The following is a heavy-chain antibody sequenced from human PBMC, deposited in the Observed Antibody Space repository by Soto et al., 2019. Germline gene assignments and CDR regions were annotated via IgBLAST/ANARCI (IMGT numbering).Heavy chain of an antibody. D-gene: IGHD2-2*01. CDR1: GYTFTGYY. V-gene: IGHV1-2*02. CDR3: ARERYQVISDGMDV. CDR2: INPQTGGT. J-gene: IGHJ6*02. Sequence: ASVKVSCKASGYTFTGYYIHWVREAPGQGLEWMGWINPQTGGTSYAQKFQGRVTLSRDTSINTAYLELSRLTFDDAAVYFCARERYQVISDGMDVWGQGTTVTSP.